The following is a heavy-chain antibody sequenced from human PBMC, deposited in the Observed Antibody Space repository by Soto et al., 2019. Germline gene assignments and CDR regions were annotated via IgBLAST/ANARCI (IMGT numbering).Heavy chain of an antibody. V-gene: IGHV1-69*06. CDR2: IIPIFATP. D-gene: IGHD6-13*01. J-gene: IGHJ5*02. Sequence: QVQLVQSGPEVKKPGSSVKVSCKGSGGFNSYSISWVRQAPGQGPEWMGGIIPIFATPTYAQKFQGRVTITADKSTSTAYMELSRLTSDCTAVYYCARGGPVIIAAAANWFDPWGQGTLVSVSS. CDR3: ARGGPVIIAAAANWFDP. CDR1: GGFNSYS.